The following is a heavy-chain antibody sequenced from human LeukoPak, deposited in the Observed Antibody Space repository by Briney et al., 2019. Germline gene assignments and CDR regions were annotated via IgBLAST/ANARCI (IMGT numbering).Heavy chain of an antibody. CDR1: GGTFSSYA. CDR3: ARGEQATDY. CDR2: MNPNSGNT. Sequence: GASVKVSCKASGGTFSSYAISWVRQATGQGLEWMGWMNPNSGNTGYAQKFQGRVTMTRNTSISTAYMELSSLRSEDTAVYYCARGEQATDYWGQGTLVTVSS. J-gene: IGHJ4*02. V-gene: IGHV1-8*02. D-gene: IGHD1-26*01.